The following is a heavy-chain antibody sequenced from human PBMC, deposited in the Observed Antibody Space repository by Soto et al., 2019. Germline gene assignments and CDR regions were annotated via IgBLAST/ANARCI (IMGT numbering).Heavy chain of an antibody. CDR3: ARASHIGSEYRGYDATHY. CDR2: IIPILDIA. CDR1: GGTFSTSS. J-gene: IGHJ4*01. Sequence: QVHLVQSGAEVKKPGSSVKVSCKASGGTFSTSSITWVRQAPGQGLEWMGRIIPILDIADYAPKFQGRLTITAEKPTTAAYMELASLRTEDTAVYYCARASHIGSEYRGYDATHYWGHGTVVTVSS. V-gene: IGHV1-69*02. D-gene: IGHD5-12*01.